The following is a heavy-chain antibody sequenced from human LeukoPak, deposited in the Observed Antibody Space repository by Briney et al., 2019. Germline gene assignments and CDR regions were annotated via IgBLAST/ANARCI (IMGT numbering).Heavy chain of an antibody. D-gene: IGHD3-3*01. J-gene: IGHJ4*02. V-gene: IGHV4-39*01. CDR1: GGSISSSSYY. CDR2: IYYSGST. CDR3: ARSRPNYDFWSGYNPPITLNY. Sequence: PSETLSLTCTVSGGSISSSSYYWGWIRQPPGKGLEWIGSIYYSGSTYYNPPLKSRVTISVDTSKNQFSLKLSSVTAADTAVYYCARSRPNYDFWSGYNPPITLNYWGQGTLVTVSS.